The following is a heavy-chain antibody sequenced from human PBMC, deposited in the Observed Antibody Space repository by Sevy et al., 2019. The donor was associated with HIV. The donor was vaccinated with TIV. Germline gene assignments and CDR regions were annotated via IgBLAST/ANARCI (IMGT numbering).Heavy chain of an antibody. CDR2: IWYDGSNK. CDR1: GFTFSSYG. D-gene: IGHD5-18*01. V-gene: IGHV3-33*01. CDR3: ARKAAMARYYFDY. J-gene: IGHJ4*02. Sequence: GGSLRLSCAASGFTFSSYGMHWVRQAPGKGLEWVAVIWYDGSNKYYADSVKGRFTISRDNSKNTLYLQMNSLRAEDTAVYYCARKAAMARYYFDYWGQRTLVTDSS.